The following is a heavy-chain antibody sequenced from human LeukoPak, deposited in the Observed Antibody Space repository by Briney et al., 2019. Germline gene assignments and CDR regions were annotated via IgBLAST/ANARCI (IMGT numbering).Heavy chain of an antibody. J-gene: IGHJ4*02. CDR3: ARGYYGSGKDY. V-gene: IGHV3-66*01. CDR1: GFTVGSNY. CDR2: IYSGGST. D-gene: IGHD3-10*01. Sequence: GGSLRLSCAASGFTVGSNYMSWVRQAPGKGLEWVSVIYSGGSTYYADSVKGRFTISRDNSKNTLYLQMNSLRAEDTAVYYCARGYYGSGKDYWGQGTLVTVSS.